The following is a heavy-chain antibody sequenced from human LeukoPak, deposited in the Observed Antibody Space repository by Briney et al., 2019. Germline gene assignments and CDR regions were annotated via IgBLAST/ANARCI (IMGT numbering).Heavy chain of an antibody. V-gene: IGHV1-46*01. CDR2: INPSGGST. CDR3: AREGSSGQLL. J-gene: IGHJ3*01. CDR1: AYTFTNYY. Sequence: ASVKVSCKSSAYTFTNYYLHWVRQAPGQGLEWMGIINPSGGSTSYAQKFQGRVTMTRDTSTSTVYMELSSLRSEDTAVYYCAREGSSGQLLWGQGSMVTVSS. D-gene: IGHD3-22*01.